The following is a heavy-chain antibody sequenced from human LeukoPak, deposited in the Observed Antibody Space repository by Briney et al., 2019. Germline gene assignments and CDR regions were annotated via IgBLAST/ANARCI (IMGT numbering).Heavy chain of an antibody. J-gene: IGHJ4*02. CDR2: IYSGGST. V-gene: IGHV3-53*01. CDR1: GFTVSSNY. D-gene: IGHD3-10*01. Sequence: GGSLRLSCAASGFTVSSNYMSWVRQAPGKGLEWVSVIYSGGSTYYADSVKGRFTISRDNSKNTLYLQMNSLRAEDTAVYYCARDWGVVRGVKGPTFDYWGQGTLVTVSS. CDR3: ARDWGVVRGVKGPTFDY.